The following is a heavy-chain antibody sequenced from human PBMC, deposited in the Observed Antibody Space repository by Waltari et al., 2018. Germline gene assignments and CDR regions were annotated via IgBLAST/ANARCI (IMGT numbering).Heavy chain of an antibody. CDR3: ARVPSSITIFGVGGPYYGMDV. V-gene: IGHV4-59*01. D-gene: IGHD3-3*01. CDR2: IYYRGRT. J-gene: IGHJ6*02. CDR1: GGSISSYY. Sequence: QVQLQESGPGLVKPSETLSLTCTVSGGSISSYYWSWIRQPPGKGLEWIGYIYYRGRTNYNPSLKSRVTISVDTSKNQFSLKLSSVTAADTAVYYCARVPSSITIFGVGGPYYGMDVWGQGTTVTVSS.